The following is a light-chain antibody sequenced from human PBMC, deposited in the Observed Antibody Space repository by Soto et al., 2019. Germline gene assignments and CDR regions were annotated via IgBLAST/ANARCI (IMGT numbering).Light chain of an antibody. CDR2: DVT. J-gene: IGLJ3*02. V-gene: IGLV2-11*01. CDR3: CSYAGIYHWV. Sequence: QSVLTQPRSVSGSPGQSVTISCTGTSSDVGGYNYVSWYQHHPGTAPKLMIYDVTKRPSGVPDRFSGSKSGNTASLTISGLQAEDEADYYCCSYAGIYHWVFGGGTKLTVL. CDR1: SSDVGGYNY.